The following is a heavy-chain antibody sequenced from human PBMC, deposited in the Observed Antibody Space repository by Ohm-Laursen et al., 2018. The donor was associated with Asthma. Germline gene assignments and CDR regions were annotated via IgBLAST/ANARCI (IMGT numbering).Heavy chain of an antibody. J-gene: IGHJ4*02. Sequence: SETLSLTCSVYGGSFSGYYWSWVRQPPGKGLEWIREIYHSGSTNYNPSLKSRVTISVDKSKNQFSLKLSSVTAADTAVYYCARVGQRVFDYWGQGTLVTVSS. CDR3: ARVGQRVFDY. CDR2: IYHSGST. V-gene: IGHV4-34*01. CDR1: GGSFSGYY.